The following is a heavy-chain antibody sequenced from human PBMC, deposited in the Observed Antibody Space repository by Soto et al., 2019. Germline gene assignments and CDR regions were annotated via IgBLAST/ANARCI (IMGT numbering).Heavy chain of an antibody. D-gene: IGHD1-26*01. V-gene: IGHV3-53*01. Sequence: PRGSLRLSCAASGFAVSSYFMSWVRQAPGKGLEWVSVIYSGGRTYYADSVKGRFTISRDNSKNTLYLQMNSLRAEDTAVYYCARGEENFDYWGQGTLVTVSS. J-gene: IGHJ4*02. CDR2: IYSGGRT. CDR3: ARGEENFDY. CDR1: GFAVSSYF.